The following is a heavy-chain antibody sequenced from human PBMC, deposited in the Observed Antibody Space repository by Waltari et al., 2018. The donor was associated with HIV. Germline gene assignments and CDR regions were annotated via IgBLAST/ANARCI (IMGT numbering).Heavy chain of an antibody. Sequence: QVQLVQSGAEVKKPGAHVKVSCTSSGYTFSTYDINWVRQATGQGLEWMGWMNPNSGNTGYAQKFQGRVNMTRNSSIRTAYMELSSLRSDDTAVYYCSRGLHCTATSCLLYHGMDVWGQGTAVSVSS. CDR2: MNPNSGNT. V-gene: IGHV1-8*01. D-gene: IGHD2-2*01. CDR1: GYTFSTYD. CDR3: SRGLHCTATSCLLYHGMDV. J-gene: IGHJ6*02.